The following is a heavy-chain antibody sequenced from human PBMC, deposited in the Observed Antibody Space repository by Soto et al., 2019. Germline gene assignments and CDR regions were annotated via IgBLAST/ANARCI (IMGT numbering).Heavy chain of an antibody. CDR3: AGGAGPVSSINFDF. D-gene: IGHD5-12*01. CDR1: GLSFTNYA. V-gene: IGHV3-23*01. CDR2: ISAGGGTT. Sequence: GGSLRLSCVVSGLSFTNYAMSWVRQAPGKGLEWVSTISAGGGTTFYADSVKGRFTISRDNSKNTLSLQISSLRVDDTAVYYCAGGAGPVSSINFDFWGQGTLVTVSS. J-gene: IGHJ4*02.